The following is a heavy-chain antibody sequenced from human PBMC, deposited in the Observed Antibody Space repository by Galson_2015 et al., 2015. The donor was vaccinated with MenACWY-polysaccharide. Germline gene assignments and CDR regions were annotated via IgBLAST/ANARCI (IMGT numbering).Heavy chain of an antibody. D-gene: IGHD3-22*01. CDR2: INTNTGNP. CDR1: GYTFGSYA. CDR3: ARESEYYDSFDGFDI. V-gene: IGHV7-4-1*02. Sequence: SVKVSCKASGYTFGSYAMNWVRQAPGQGLEWTGWINTNTGNPTSAPGFTGRFVFSLDTSVSTAYLQISSLKAGDTAVYYCARESEYYDSFDGFDIWGQGTMVTVSS. J-gene: IGHJ3*02.